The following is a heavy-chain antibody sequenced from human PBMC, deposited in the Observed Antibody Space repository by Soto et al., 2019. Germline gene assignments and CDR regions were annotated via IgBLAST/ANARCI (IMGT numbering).Heavy chain of an antibody. D-gene: IGHD3-3*01. J-gene: IGHJ4*02. CDR1: GGSISSYY. CDR2: IYYSGST. V-gene: IGHV4-59*01. CDR3: ARVHDFWSGPRGVYYFDY. Sequence: QVQLQESGPGLVKPSETLSLTCTVSGGSISSYYWSWIRQPPGKGLEWIGYIYYSGSTNYIPSRKSRVTISVDTSKNQFSLKLSSVTAVDTAVYYCARVHDFWSGPRGVYYFDYWGQGTLVTVSS.